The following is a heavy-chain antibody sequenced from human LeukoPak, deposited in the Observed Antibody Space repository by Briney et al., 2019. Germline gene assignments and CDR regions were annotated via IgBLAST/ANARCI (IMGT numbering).Heavy chain of an antibody. CDR3: ARESYSSSRIFDY. CDR1: GGSISSYY. J-gene: IGHJ4*02. Sequence: SETLSLTCTVSGGSISSYYWSWIRQPPGKGLEWIGYIYYSGSTNYNPSLKSRVTISVDTSKNQFSLKLSSVTAADTAVYYCARESYSSSRIFDYWGQGTLVTVSS. CDR2: IYYSGST. V-gene: IGHV4-59*01. D-gene: IGHD6-13*01.